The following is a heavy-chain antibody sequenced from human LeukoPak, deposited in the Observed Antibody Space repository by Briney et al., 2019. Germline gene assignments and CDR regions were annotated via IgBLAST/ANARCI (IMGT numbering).Heavy chain of an antibody. CDR3: ARHIFAAVGAAPFGY. D-gene: IGHD1-26*01. V-gene: IGHV5-51*01. Sequence: GESLKISCKGSGYSFMTYWIGWVRQMPGKGLEWMGIIYPGDSDTRYSPSFQGQVTISADKSISTAYLQWSSLKASDTAMYYCARHIFAAVGAAPFGYWGQGTLVTVSS. CDR2: IYPGDSDT. J-gene: IGHJ4*02. CDR1: GYSFMTYW.